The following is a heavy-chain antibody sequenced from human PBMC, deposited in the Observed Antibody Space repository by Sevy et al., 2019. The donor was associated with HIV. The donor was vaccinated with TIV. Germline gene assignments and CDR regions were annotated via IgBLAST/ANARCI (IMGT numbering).Heavy chain of an antibody. CDR3: AGGRYDSSGSFDAFDI. CDR1: GFTFSSYA. Sequence: GGSLRLSCAASGFTFSSYAMNWVRQAPGKGLEWVSTIFGNGGVTYYVESVKGRFTISRDSSKKTLYLQMNSLRAEDTAVYYCAGGRYDSSGSFDAFDIWGQGTMVTVSS. J-gene: IGHJ3*02. D-gene: IGHD3-22*01. V-gene: IGHV3-23*01. CDR2: IFGNGGVT.